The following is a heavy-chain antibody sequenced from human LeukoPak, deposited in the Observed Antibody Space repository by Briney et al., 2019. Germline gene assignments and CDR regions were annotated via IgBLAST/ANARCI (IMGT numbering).Heavy chain of an antibody. V-gene: IGHV3-30*01. CDR2: ISYDGGNK. CDR3: ARSPSDTIFGVAHFDY. D-gene: IGHD3-3*01. Sequence: GRSLRLSCAASGFTFSNYAMHWVRQAPGKGLEWVAVISYDGGNKYYADSVKGRFTISRDNSKNTLSLQMNSLRAEDTAVCYCARSPSDTIFGVAHFDYWGQGTLVTVSS. CDR1: GFTFSNYA. J-gene: IGHJ4*02.